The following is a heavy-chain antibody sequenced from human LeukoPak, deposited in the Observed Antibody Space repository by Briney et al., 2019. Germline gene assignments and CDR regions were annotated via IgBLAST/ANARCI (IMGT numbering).Heavy chain of an antibody. Sequence: SEALSLTCTVSGVSILSGDSFWGWIRQPPGKGLEWIASTYYSGRTYYNPSLKSRVTMSIDTSRTQFSLKLSSVTAADTAVYYCAGPPDTRVRGVSKAFGYWGQGTLVTVSS. CDR3: AGPPDTRVRGVSKAFGY. V-gene: IGHV4-39*07. J-gene: IGHJ4*02. D-gene: IGHD3-10*01. CDR1: GVSILSGDSF. CDR2: TYYSGRT.